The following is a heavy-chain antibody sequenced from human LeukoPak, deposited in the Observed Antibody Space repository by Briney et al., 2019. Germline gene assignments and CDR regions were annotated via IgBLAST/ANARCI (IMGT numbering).Heavy chain of an antibody. CDR3: ARVRDYYDPRSVNDY. V-gene: IGHV3-23*01. D-gene: IGHD3-22*01. CDR2: INGNGGST. J-gene: IGHJ4*02. Sequence: GGSLRLSCAASGFTFSSYAMSWVRQAPGKGLEWVSGINGNGGSTYYTDSVKGRFTISRDNSKNTLYLQMNSLGAEDTAVYYCARVRDYYDPRSVNDYWGQGTLVTVSS. CDR1: GFTFSSYA.